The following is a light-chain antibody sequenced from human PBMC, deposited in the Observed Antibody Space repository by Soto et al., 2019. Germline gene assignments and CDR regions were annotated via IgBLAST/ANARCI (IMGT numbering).Light chain of an antibody. CDR1: NNDVRFVNY. J-gene: IGLJ1*01. CDR3: NTYTRINTLG. Sequence: QSVLTLPASASGALGQSLPISCTATNNDVRFVNYISWYQQHSRKAPKLNIYEVHRRPSGVSKRFSGSGDGKTASLTNCGLQTEDEADYYCNTYTRINTLGFGAGTMLTVL. V-gene: IGLV2-14*03. CDR2: EVH.